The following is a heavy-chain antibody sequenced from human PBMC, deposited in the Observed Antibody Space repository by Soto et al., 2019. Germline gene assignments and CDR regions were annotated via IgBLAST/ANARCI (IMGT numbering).Heavy chain of an antibody. CDR1: GYGFTTYG. V-gene: IGHV1-18*01. D-gene: IGHD1-1*01. CDR2: ISAHNGNT. CDR3: ARGRYGDY. Sequence: QVHLVQSGAEVKKPGASVKVSCKGSGYGFTTYGITWVRQAPGQGLEWMAWISAHNGNTNYAQKLQGRVTVTRDTPTGAACMGLRSLRSDDTAVYYCARGRYGDYWGQGALVTVSS. J-gene: IGHJ4*02.